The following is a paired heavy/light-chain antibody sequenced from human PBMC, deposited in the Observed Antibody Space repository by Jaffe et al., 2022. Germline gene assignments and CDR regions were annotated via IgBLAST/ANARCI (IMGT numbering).Heavy chain of an antibody. CDR2: STDKANGYTT. CDR3: ARAATTLTSGFPSIDY. V-gene: IGHV3-72*01. CDR1: GFSLSDHY. Sequence: EVQLVESGGGLVQPGGSLRLSCEVSGFSLSDHYMHWVRQAPGKGLEWVGRSTDKANGYTTQYAASVEGRFTISGDDSENSLFLQMNSLKIEDTAVYYCARAATTLTSGFPSIDYWGQGTLVTVSS. D-gene: IGHD4-17*01. J-gene: IGHJ4*02.
Light chain of an antibody. J-gene: IGKJ4*01. V-gene: IGKV2D-29*02. CDR1: QSLLYRDGRTY. Sequence: DIVMTQTPLSLSVTPGQPASISCKSSQSLLYRDGRTYLYWYLKKPGQSPQLLIYQVSNRFSGVPERFSGSGSGTDFTLKISRVEAEDVGVYYCMQNIQFPLTFGGGTNVEIK. CDR2: QVS. CDR3: MQNIQFPLT.